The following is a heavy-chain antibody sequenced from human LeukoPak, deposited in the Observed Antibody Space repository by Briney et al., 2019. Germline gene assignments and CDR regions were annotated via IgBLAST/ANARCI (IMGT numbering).Heavy chain of an antibody. J-gene: IGHJ4*02. CDR1: GFTFSNYW. V-gene: IGHV3-7*01. Sequence: GGSLRLSCAASGFTFSNYWMSWVRQAPGKGLEWVANIKQDGSEKYYVDSVKGRFTISRDNAKNSLFLQMNNLRAGDTAVYYCARGGSGYHRGFNFMYDFWGQGTLVTVSS. CDR3: ARGGSGYHRGFNFMYDF. CDR2: IKQDGSEK. D-gene: IGHD1-1*01.